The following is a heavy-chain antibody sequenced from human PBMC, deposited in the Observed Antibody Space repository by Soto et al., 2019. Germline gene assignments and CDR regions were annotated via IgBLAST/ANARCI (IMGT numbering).Heavy chain of an antibody. CDR1: GFTFSTYG. Sequence: GGSLRLSCAASGFTFSTYGMHWVRQAPGKGLEWVACISYDGSNKYYADSVKGRFTISRDNSKNTLYLQMNSLRAEDTAVYYCAKDREMETNHPAGWFDPWGQGT. CDR3: AKDREMETNHPAGWFDP. J-gene: IGHJ5*02. CDR2: ISYDGSNK. V-gene: IGHV3-30*18. D-gene: IGHD1-1*01.